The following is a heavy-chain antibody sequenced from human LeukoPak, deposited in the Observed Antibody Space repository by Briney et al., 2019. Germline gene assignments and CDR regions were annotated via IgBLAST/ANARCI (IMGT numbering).Heavy chain of an antibody. Sequence: PGGSLRLSCEVSGFMFSTYWMTWVRQPPGKGLEWVASLNQDGSEMYYVESVKGRFAVSRDNAKSSLHLQMNRLRVEDTAVYYCASFYCTGDNCSLGDSMGVWGQGATVIVSS. V-gene: IGHV3-7*01. D-gene: IGHD2-8*02. CDR3: ASFYCTGDNCSLGDSMGV. CDR2: LNQDGSEM. CDR1: GFMFSTYW. J-gene: IGHJ6*02.